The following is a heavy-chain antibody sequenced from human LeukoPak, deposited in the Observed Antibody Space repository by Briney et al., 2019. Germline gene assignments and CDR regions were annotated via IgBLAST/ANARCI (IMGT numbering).Heavy chain of an antibody. Sequence: PSETLSLTCTVSGGSISSSSYYWGWIRQPPGKGPEWIGSIYYSGSTYYNPSLKSRVTISVDTPKNQFSLRLSSVAAADTAVYYCARQNPYTGSYFWRYYFDYWGQGTLVTVSS. CDR3: ARQNPYTGSYFWRYYFDY. V-gene: IGHV4-39*01. D-gene: IGHD1-26*01. CDR1: GGSISSSSYY. CDR2: IYYSGST. J-gene: IGHJ4*02.